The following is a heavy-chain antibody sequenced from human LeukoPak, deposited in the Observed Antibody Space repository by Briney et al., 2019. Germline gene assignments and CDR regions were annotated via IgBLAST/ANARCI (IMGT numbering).Heavy chain of an antibody. CDR1: GYILTELS. CDR3: ATGAPKWEPLPYYYYRMDV. J-gene: IGHJ6*02. D-gene: IGHD1-26*01. Sequence: ASVKVSCKVSGYILTELSMHWVRLAPGKGLEWMGGFDPEDGETIYAQKFQGRVTMTEDTSTDTAYMELSSLRSEDTAVYYCATGAPKWEPLPYYYYRMDVRGQGTTVTVSS. V-gene: IGHV1-24*01. CDR2: FDPEDGET.